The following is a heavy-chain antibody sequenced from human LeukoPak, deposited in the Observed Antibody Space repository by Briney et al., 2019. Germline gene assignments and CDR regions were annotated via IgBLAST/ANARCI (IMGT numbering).Heavy chain of an antibody. CDR1: GFTFSSYS. D-gene: IGHD3-16*01. J-gene: IGHJ4*02. CDR3: AREDGLRYDYVWGSYFDY. CDR2: IKQDGSEK. V-gene: IGHV3-7*01. Sequence: GGSLRLSCAASGFTFSSYSMSWVRQAPGKGLEWVANIKQDGSEKYYVDSVKGRFTISRDNAKNSLYLQMNSLRAEDTAVYYCAREDGLRYDYVWGSYFDYWGQGTLVTVSS.